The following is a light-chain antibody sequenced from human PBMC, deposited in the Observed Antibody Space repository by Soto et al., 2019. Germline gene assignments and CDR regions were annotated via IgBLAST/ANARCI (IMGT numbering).Light chain of an antibody. CDR3: QQSSSSLT. V-gene: IGKV3-15*01. Sequence: EIFMTQSPATLSVSPGEKVILSCWASESLGSSLAWYQQKPGQAPRLLIRAASTMATGVPARFSGSGSGKVFTHTLSCLQSDVVLVYYCQQSSSSLTFGEGT. CDR1: ESLGSS. CDR2: AAS. J-gene: IGKJ1*01.